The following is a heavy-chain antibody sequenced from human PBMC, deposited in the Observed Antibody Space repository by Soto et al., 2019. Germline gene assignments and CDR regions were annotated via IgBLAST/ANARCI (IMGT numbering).Heavy chain of an antibody. CDR1: EFTFNNYW. CDR3: ARGIYLNYGLDV. D-gene: IGHD3-16*02. V-gene: IGHV3-74*01. CDR2: INTDGSTT. Sequence: EVQLVESGGGLVQPGGSLRLSCAASEFTFNNYWMHWVRQVPGKGLEWVSRINTDGSTTNYADSVMGRFTISRDNADNTVYLQMNSLRAEDTAGYYCARGIYLNYGLDVWGQGATVTVSS. J-gene: IGHJ6*02.